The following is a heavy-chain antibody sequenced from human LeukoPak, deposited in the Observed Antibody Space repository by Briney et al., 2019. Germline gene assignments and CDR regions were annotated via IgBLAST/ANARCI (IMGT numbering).Heavy chain of an antibody. CDR1: NYSINSGYY. D-gene: IGHD4-17*01. J-gene: IGHJ4*02. CDR2: ISHRGST. CDR3: ARGKGARGDYGDY. V-gene: IGHV4-38-2*02. Sequence: PSETLSLTCTVSNYSINSGYYWGWIRLSPGKGLEWIGSISHRGSTYYNPSLKSRVTISIYTSKNQFSLRLSFVTAADTAVYYCARGKGARGDYGDYWGQGTLVTVSS.